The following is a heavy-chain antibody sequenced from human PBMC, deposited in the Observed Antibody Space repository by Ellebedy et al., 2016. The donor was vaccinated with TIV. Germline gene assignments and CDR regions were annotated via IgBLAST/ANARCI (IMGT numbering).Heavy chain of an antibody. CDR3: ARTYDSSGYDDY. D-gene: IGHD3-22*01. Sequence: MPSETLSLTCTVSGGSISSYYWSWIRQPPGKGLEWIGYIYYSGSTNYNPSLKSRVTISVDTSKNQFSLKLSSVTAADTAVYYCARTYDSSGYDDYWGQGTLVTVSS. J-gene: IGHJ4*02. CDR2: IYYSGST. V-gene: IGHV4-59*12. CDR1: GGSISSYY.